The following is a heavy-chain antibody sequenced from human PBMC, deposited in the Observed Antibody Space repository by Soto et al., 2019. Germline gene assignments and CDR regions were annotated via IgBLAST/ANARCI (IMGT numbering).Heavy chain of an antibody. CDR1: GGSISSSSYY. Sequence: SETLSLTCTVSGGSISSSSYYWGWIRQPPGKGLEWIGSIYYSGSTYYNPSLKSRVTISVDTSKNQFSLKLSSVTAADTAVYYCARLKSGSGEVSYWGQGTLVTVSS. V-gene: IGHV4-39*01. J-gene: IGHJ4*02. D-gene: IGHD3-10*01. CDR2: IYYSGST. CDR3: ARLKSGSGEVSY.